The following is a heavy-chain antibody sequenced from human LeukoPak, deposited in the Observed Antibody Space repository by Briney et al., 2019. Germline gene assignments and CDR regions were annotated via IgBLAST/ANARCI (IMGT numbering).Heavy chain of an antibody. V-gene: IGHV3-7*01. CDR1: GFTFSSYW. J-gene: IGHJ4*02. CDR2: IKQDGSEK. Sequence: PGGSLRLSCAASGFTFSSYWMSWVRQAPGKGLEWVANIKQDGSEKYYVDSVKGRFTISRDNAKNSLYLQMNSLRAEDTAVYYCARDQYGGYDLLSKVRSGYSYASGYWGQGTLVTVSS. CDR3: ARDQYGGYDLLSKVRSGYSYASGY. D-gene: IGHD5-12*01.